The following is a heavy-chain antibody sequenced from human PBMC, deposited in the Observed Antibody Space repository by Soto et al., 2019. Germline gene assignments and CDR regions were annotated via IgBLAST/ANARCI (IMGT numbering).Heavy chain of an antibody. J-gene: IGHJ3*01. CDR3: ARDNTGLSQAACDV. CDR2: ISYDGTNK. Sequence: QVQLVQSGGGVVQPGTSLRLSCAASGFIFSDYVMYWFRQTPGKGLEWMAVISYDGTNKHYAHSVKGRFFISRDNSNNTLYLQMSSLRPEDSAIYYCARDNTGLSQAACDVWGRGTLLAVYS. D-gene: IGHD2-2*02. V-gene: IGHV3-30*04. CDR1: GFIFSDYV.